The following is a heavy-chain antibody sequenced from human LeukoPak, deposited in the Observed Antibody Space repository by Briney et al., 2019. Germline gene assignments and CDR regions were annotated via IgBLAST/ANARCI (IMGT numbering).Heavy chain of an antibody. CDR3: ARLNNFSSSYGY. CDR2: IYYSGST. Sequence: PSETLSLTCTVSGGSISSGGYYWSWIRQHPGKGLEWIGYIYYSGSTYYHPSLKSRVTISVDTSKNQFSLKLSSVTAADTAVYYCARLNNFSSSYGYWGQGTLVTVSS. CDR1: GGSISSGGYY. V-gene: IGHV4-31*03. D-gene: IGHD6-6*01. J-gene: IGHJ4*02.